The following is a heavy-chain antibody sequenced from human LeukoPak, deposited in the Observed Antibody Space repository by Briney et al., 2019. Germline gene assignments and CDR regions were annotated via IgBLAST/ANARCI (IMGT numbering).Heavy chain of an antibody. CDR3: AKDTSTISVSGTCFDY. J-gene: IGHJ4*02. CDR2: TRYDEDNK. D-gene: IGHD6-19*01. V-gene: IGHV3-30*02. Sequence: GGSLRLSCAASGFTFSSYGMNWVRQAPGKGLEWVAFTRYDEDNKYYADSVKGRFTISRDNSKNTLYLQMNSLRAEDTAVYYCAKDTSTISVSGTCFDYWGQGTLVTVSS. CDR1: GFTFSSYG.